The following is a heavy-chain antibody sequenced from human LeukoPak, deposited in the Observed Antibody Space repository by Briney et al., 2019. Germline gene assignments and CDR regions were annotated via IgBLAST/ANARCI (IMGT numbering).Heavy chain of an antibody. Sequence: PGGSLRLSCAASGFTFSSYWMSWVRQAPGKGLEWVANIKQDGSEKYYVDSVKGRFTISRDNAKNSLYLQMNSLRAEDTAVYYCARDRLSYYYYYYYMDVWGKGTTVTVSS. J-gene: IGHJ6*03. V-gene: IGHV3-7*01. CDR2: IKQDGSEK. CDR1: GFTFSSYW. CDR3: ARDRLSYYYYYYYMDV. D-gene: IGHD6-25*01.